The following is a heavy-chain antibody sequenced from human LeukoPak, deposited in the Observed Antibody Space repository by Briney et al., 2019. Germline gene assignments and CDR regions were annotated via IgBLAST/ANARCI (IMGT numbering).Heavy chain of an antibody. CDR1: GFTFSSYS. CDR2: ISSSSSYI. D-gene: IGHD6-19*01. V-gene: IGHV3-21*01. J-gene: IGHJ4*02. Sequence: GGSLRLSCAASGFTFSSYSMNWVRQAPGKGLEWVSSISSSSSYIYYADSVKGRFTISRDNAKNSLYLQMNSLRAEDTAVYYCARGLAVAGAIIDYWGQGTLVIVSS. CDR3: ARGLAVAGAIIDY.